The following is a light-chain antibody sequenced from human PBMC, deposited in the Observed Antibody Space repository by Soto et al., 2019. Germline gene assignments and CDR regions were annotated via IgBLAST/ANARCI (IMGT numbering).Light chain of an antibody. CDR1: QSVSSI. Sequence: EIVLTQSPATLSLSPGERATLSCRASQSVSSILSWYQHKPGQAPRLLMYDASNRATGIPARFSGSGSGTDFTLIISSLEPEDFAVYYCQQRSNWPRITFGQGTRLEIK. CDR2: DAS. CDR3: QQRSNWPRIT. V-gene: IGKV3-11*01. J-gene: IGKJ5*01.